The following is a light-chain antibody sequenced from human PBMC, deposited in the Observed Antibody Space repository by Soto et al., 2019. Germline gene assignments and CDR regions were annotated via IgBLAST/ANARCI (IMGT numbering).Light chain of an antibody. CDR3: QQYTNTNNPWM. Sequence: DIQVTQSPSTLSASVGDRVTITCRASQTISTWMAWYQQKPGKAPKLLIYDASTLESGVPSRFSGSGSGTGFTLIISGLQPDDYATYYCQQYTNTNNPWMFGQGTKVDIK. CDR2: DAS. CDR1: QTISTW. V-gene: IGKV1-5*01. J-gene: IGKJ1*01.